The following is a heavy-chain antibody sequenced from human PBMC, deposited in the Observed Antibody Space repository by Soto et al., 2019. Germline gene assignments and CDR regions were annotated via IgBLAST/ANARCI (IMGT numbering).Heavy chain of an antibody. J-gene: IGHJ4*02. CDR1: GFSLSTSGVG. D-gene: IGHD3-22*01. Sequence: QITLKESGPTLVKPTQTLTLTCTFSGFSLSTSGVGVGWIRQPPGKALEWLALIYWDDDKRYSPSLKSRLTIXXDXSXXQVVLTMTNMDPVDTATYYCAHSDSSGYYYMPFDYWGQGTLVTVSS. CDR2: IYWDDDK. CDR3: AHSDSSGYYYMPFDY. V-gene: IGHV2-5*02.